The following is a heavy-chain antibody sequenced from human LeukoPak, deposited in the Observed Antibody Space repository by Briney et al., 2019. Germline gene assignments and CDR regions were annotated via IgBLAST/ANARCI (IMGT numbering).Heavy chain of an antibody. Sequence: GGSLRLSCTASGFTLSSYAMSWVRQAPGKGLEWVSGISSSGGSKYYADSVKGRFTISRNNSKNSLYLQMNSLRAEDTAVYYCAKVWQHLVMVYFDYWGQGTLVTVSS. D-gene: IGHD6-13*01. CDR1: GFTLSSYA. J-gene: IGHJ4*02. CDR3: AKVWQHLVMVYFDY. CDR2: ISSSGGSK. V-gene: IGHV3-23*01.